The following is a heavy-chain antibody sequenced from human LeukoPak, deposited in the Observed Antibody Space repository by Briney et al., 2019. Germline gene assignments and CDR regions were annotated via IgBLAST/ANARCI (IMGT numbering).Heavy chain of an antibody. CDR1: GYTFTSYD. CDR2: MNPNSGNT. D-gene: IGHD2-2*01. V-gene: IGHV1-8*01. Sequence: GASVKVSCKASGYTFTSYDINWGRQATGQGLEWMGWMNPNSGNTGYAQKFQGRVTMTRNTSISTAYMELSSLRSEDTAVYYCARGDPLGSTSSPYGMDVWGQGTTVTVSS. J-gene: IGHJ6*02. CDR3: ARGDPLGSTSSPYGMDV.